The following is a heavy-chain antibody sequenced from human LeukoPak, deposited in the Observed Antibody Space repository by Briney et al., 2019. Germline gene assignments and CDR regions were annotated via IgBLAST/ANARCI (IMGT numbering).Heavy chain of an antibody. CDR2: ISYDGSNK. CDR1: GFTFSSYA. Sequence: GGSLRLSCAASGFTFSSYAMHWVRQAPGKGLEWVAVISYDGSNKYYADSVKGRFTISRDNSKNTLYLQMNGLRAEDTAVYYCARGLGSSGWYDAFDIWGQGTMVTVSS. D-gene: IGHD6-19*01. CDR3: ARGLGSSGWYDAFDI. V-gene: IGHV3-30-3*01. J-gene: IGHJ3*02.